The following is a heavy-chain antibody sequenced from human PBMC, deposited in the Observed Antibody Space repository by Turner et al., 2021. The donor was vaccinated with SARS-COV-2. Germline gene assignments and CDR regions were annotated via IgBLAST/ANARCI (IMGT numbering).Heavy chain of an antibody. CDR3: AKDLFSGIVGATGFDY. CDR1: GFTFSSYA. Sequence: EVQLLESGGGLVQPGGSLRLSCAASGFTFSSYAMSWVRQAPGKGLGWVSAISGSGGSTYYADSVKGRFTISRDNSKNTLYLQMNSLRAEDTAVYYCAKDLFSGIVGATGFDYWGQGTLVTVSS. D-gene: IGHD1-26*01. V-gene: IGHV3-23*01. J-gene: IGHJ4*02. CDR2: ISGSGGST.